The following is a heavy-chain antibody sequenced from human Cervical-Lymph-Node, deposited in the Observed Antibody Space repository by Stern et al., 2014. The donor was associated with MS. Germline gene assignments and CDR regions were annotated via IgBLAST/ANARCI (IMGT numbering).Heavy chain of an antibody. CDR1: GGSVSSGSYY. CDR2: IYYSGST. J-gene: IGHJ3*02. D-gene: IGHD4-17*01. CDR3: ARLSVTTYAFDI. Sequence: VQLVESGPGLVKPSETLSLTCTVSGGSVSSGSYYWSWIRQPPGKGLEXIGYIYYSGSTNYNPSLKSRVTISVDTSKNQFSLKLSSVTAADTAVYYCARLSVTTYAFDIWGQGTMVTVSS. V-gene: IGHV4-61*01.